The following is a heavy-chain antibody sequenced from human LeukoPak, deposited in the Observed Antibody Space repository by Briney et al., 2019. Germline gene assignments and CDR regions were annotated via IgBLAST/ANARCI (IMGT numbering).Heavy chain of an antibody. V-gene: IGHV3-53*01. CDR1: GLTVTDNY. J-gene: IGHJ4*02. CDR2: IFPDGRT. CDR3: ARTNTVYGDFDY. D-gene: IGHD2/OR15-2a*01. Sequence: GGSLRLSCAASGLTVTDNYFSWVRQAPGKGLEWVSVIFPDGRTYHADSVKGRFTISRDRPKNTLLLQMNSLRADDTALYHCARTNTVYGDFDYWGQGILVTVSS.